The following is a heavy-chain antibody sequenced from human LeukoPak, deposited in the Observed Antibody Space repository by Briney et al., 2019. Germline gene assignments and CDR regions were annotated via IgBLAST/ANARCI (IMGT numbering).Heavy chain of an antibody. V-gene: IGHV1-2*02. Sequence: ASVKVSCKASGYTFTGYYMHWVRQAPGQGLEWMGWINPNSGGTNYAQKFQGRVTMTRDTSISTAYMELSRLRSDDTAVYYCARDGAVWYYYYGMDVWGQGTMVTVSS. CDR1: GYTFTGYY. CDR2: INPNSGGT. CDR3: ARDGAVWYYYYGMDV. J-gene: IGHJ6*02. D-gene: IGHD3-16*01.